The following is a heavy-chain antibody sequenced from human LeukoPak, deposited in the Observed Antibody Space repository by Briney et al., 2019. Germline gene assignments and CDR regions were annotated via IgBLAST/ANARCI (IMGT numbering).Heavy chain of an antibody. CDR1: GFTFSSYG. D-gene: IGHD1-7*01. V-gene: IGHV3-30*18. CDR2: ISYDGSNK. CDR3: ANWNYYFDY. Sequence: PGGSLRLSCAASGFTFSSYGMHWVRQAPGKGLEWVAVISYDGSNKYYADSVKGRFTISRDNSKNTLYLQMNSLRAEDTAVYYCANWNYYFDYWGQGTLVTVSS. J-gene: IGHJ4*02.